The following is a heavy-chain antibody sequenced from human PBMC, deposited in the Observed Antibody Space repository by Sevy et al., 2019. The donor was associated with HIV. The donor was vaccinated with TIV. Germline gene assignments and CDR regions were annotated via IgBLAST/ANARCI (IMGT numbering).Heavy chain of an antibody. CDR2: FSGSGDMT. V-gene: IGHV3-23*01. J-gene: IGHJ4*02. CDR1: GFTFNSFA. D-gene: IGHD5-12*01. CDR3: AKATSAKATEDHFDY. Sequence: GGSLRLSCAASGFTFNSFAISWVRQAPGKGLEWVSGFSGSGDMTYYTDYMKGRLTVARDNSRNTQYLQIDNLRVEDTAVYYCAKATSAKATEDHFDYWGQGTLVTVSS.